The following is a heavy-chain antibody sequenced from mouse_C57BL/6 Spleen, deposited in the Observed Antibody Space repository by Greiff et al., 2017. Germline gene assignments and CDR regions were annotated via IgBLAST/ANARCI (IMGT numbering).Heavy chain of an antibody. CDR1: GYTFTSYW. CDR2: IDPSDSYT. J-gene: IGHJ4*01. D-gene: IGHD2-2*01. CDR3: ARGYTGAMDY. Sequence: QVQLQQPGAELVMPGASVKLSCKASGYTFTSYWMHWVKQRPGQGLEWIGEIDPSDSYTNYNQKFKGKSTLTVDKSSSTAYMQLSSLTSEDSAVYYWARGYTGAMDYWGQGTSVTVSS. V-gene: IGHV1-69*01.